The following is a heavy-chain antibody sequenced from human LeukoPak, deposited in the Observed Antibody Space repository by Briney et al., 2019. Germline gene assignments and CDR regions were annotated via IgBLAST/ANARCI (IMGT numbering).Heavy chain of an antibody. V-gene: IGHV7-4-1*02. Sequence: GASVKVSCTASGYTFISYAMNWVRQAPGQGLEWMGWINTNTGNPTYAQGFTGRFVFSLDTSVSTAYLQISSLKAEDTAVYYCARGFGSYYDFWSGYRPVFDYWGQGTLVTVSS. CDR2: INTNTGNP. CDR3: ARGFGSYYDFWSGYRPVFDY. J-gene: IGHJ4*02. D-gene: IGHD3-3*01. CDR1: GYTFISYA.